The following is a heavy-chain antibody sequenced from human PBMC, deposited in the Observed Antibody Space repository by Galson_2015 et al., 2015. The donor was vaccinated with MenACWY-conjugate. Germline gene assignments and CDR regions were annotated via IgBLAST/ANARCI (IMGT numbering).Heavy chain of an antibody. V-gene: IGHV3-23*01. Sequence: SLRLSCAASGFAFSTYTMSWVRQAPGKGLEWVSAFFGGGGGQRYADSMKDRFTISRDNSKNTLYLQMNSLKTEDTAVYFCATLVTNSVYEDYWGPGTLVTVSS. J-gene: IGHJ4*02. CDR3: ATLVTNSVYEDY. D-gene: IGHD2-8*01. CDR2: FFGGGGGQ. CDR1: GFAFSTYT.